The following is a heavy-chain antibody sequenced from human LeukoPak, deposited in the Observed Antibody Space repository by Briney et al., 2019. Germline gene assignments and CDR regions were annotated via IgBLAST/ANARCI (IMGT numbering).Heavy chain of an antibody. D-gene: IGHD2-15*01. CDR1: GGSFSGYY. J-gene: IGHJ5*02. CDR3: ARGGRGGRRTFDP. Sequence: SETLSLTCAVYGGSFSGYYWSWIRQPSGKGLEWIGEINHSGSTNYNPSLKSRVTISVDTSKNQFSLKLSSVTAADTAVYYCARGGRGGRRTFDPWGQGTLVTVSS. CDR2: INHSGST. V-gene: IGHV4-34*01.